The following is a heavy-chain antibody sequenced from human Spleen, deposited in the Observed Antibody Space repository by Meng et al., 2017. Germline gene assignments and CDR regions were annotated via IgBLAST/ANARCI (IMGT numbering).Heavy chain of an antibody. V-gene: IGHV3-74*01. CDR3: ASFNSGEFDY. CDR1: GFTFSISW. J-gene: IGHJ4*02. CDR2: INGDGSSP. Sequence: EVQLGESGGGLGQPGGSLRLSCAASGFTFSISWMHWVRQAPGKGLVWVSRINGDGSSPSYADSVKGRFTISRDNAKNTLYLQMNSLRAEDTALYYCASFNSGEFDYWGQGTLVTVSS. D-gene: IGHD3-10*01.